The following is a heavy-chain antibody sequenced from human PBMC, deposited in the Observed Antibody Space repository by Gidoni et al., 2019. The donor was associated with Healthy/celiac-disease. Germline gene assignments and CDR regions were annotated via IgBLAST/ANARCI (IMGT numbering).Heavy chain of an antibody. CDR1: GFTFSSYS. Sequence: EVQLVESGGGWVQHGGSLRLSCAASGFTFSSYSTNWVRQAPGKGLEWVSYIRSSSSTIYYADSVKGRFTISRDNAKNSLYLQMNSLRAEDTAVYYCAREGLKDSGSYWLVNYYYGMDVWGQGTTVTVSS. CDR2: IRSSSSTI. V-gene: IGHV3-48*04. D-gene: IGHD1-26*01. CDR3: AREGLKDSGSYWLVNYYYGMDV. J-gene: IGHJ6*02.